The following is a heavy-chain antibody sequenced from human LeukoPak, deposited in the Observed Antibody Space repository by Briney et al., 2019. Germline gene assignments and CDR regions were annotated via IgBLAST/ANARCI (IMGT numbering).Heavy chain of an antibody. CDR2: ISNNGGYT. J-gene: IGHJ4*02. V-gene: IGHV3-23*01. Sequence: GGSLRLSCAASGFTFSSTAMSWVRQAPGKGLEWVSAISNNGGYTYYADSVKGRFTVSRDNSKNTLYLQMNSLRAEDTAVYFCARGSSRAFDYWGQGTLVTVSS. CDR1: GFTFSSTA. CDR3: ARGSSRAFDY. D-gene: IGHD2-2*01.